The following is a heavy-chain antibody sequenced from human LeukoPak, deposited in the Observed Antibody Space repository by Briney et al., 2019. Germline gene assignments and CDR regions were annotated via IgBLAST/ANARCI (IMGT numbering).Heavy chain of an antibody. CDR3: ARDFYTRPDYDFWSGYSGFDP. V-gene: IGHV4-30-4*08. Sequence: SETLSLTCTVAGGSISSGDYYWSWIRQPPGNGLEWIGYIYYSGSTYYNPSLKSRVTISVDTSKNQFSLKLSSVTAADTAVYYCARDFYTRPDYDFWSGYSGFDPWGQGTLVTVSS. D-gene: IGHD3-3*01. J-gene: IGHJ5*02. CDR2: IYYSGST. CDR1: GGSISSGDYY.